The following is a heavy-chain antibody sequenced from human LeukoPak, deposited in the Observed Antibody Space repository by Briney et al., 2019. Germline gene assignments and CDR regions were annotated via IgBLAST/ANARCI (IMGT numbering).Heavy chain of an antibody. D-gene: IGHD6-19*01. J-gene: IGHJ4*02. V-gene: IGHV1-8*03. CDR3: ARVAGSIDY. CDR1: GYTFTTYD. Sequence: ASVKVSCKASGYTFTTYDINWVRQATGQGLEWMGWMNPNSGYTGYAQRFQGRVTITRDTSISTAYMELSSLRSEDTAVYYCARVAGSIDYWGQGTLVTVSS. CDR2: MNPNSGYT.